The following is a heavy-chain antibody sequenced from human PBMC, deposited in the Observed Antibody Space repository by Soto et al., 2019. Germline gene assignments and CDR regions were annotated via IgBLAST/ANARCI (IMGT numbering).Heavy chain of an antibody. Sequence: GGSLRLSCAASGFTFSDYYMSWIRQAPGKGLEWVSAISGSGGSTYYADSVKGRFTISRDNAKNTLYLQMNGLRAEDTAVYYCAKRLSGYDSAFDYWGQGTLVTVSS. CDR3: AKRLSGYDSAFDY. V-gene: IGHV3-23*01. J-gene: IGHJ4*02. CDR1: GFTFSDYY. CDR2: ISGSGGST. D-gene: IGHD5-12*01.